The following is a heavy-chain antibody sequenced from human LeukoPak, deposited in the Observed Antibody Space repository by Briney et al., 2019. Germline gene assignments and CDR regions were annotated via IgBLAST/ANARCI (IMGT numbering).Heavy chain of an antibody. CDR1: GYTLTELS. CDR2: FDPEDGET. Sequence: ASVKVSCKVSGYTLTELSMHWVRQAPGKGLEWMGGFDPEDGETIYAQKFQGRVTITADESTSTAYMELSSLRSEDTAVYYCASATMVRGVIGYWYFDLWGRGTLVTVSS. V-gene: IGHV1-24*01. J-gene: IGHJ2*01. D-gene: IGHD3-10*01. CDR3: ASATMVRGVIGYWYFDL.